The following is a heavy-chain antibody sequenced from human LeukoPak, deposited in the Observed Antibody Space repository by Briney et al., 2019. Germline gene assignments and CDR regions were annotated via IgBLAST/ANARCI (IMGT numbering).Heavy chain of an antibody. CDR1: GYSISSGYY. Sequence: SETLSLTCTVSGYSISSGYYWGWIRQPPGKGLEWIGSIYHSGSTYYNPSLKSRVTISVDTSKNQFSLKLSSVTAADTAVYYCAREYCSSTSCYEHYYYYMDVWGKGTTVTVS. CDR2: IYHSGST. J-gene: IGHJ6*03. CDR3: AREYCSSTSCYEHYYYYMDV. D-gene: IGHD2-2*01. V-gene: IGHV4-38-2*02.